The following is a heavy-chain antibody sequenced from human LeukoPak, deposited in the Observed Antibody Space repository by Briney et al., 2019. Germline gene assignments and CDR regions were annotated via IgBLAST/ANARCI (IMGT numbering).Heavy chain of an antibody. Sequence: GGSLRLSCAASGFTVSSNYMSWVRQAPGKGLEWVSVIYSGGSTYYADSVKGRFTISRDNAKNSLYLQMNSLRAEDTAVYYCAGTVVGPPRAGFYFDYWGQGTLVTVSS. CDR1: GFTVSSNY. D-gene: IGHD4-23*01. CDR3: AGTVVGPPRAGFYFDY. CDR2: IYSGGST. J-gene: IGHJ4*02. V-gene: IGHV3-53*01.